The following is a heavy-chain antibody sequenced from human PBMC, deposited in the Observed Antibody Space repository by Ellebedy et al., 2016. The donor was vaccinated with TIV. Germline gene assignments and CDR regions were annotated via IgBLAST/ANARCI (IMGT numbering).Heavy chain of an antibody. V-gene: IGHV3-74*01. Sequence: GESLKISCAASGFTFRSYWIHWVRQPPGKGLVWVSRINSDGSSTSYADSVKGRFTISRDNAKNTLYLQMNSLRAEDTAVDYCARDPGSGWYSDHWGQGTLVTVSS. D-gene: IGHD6-19*01. J-gene: IGHJ4*02. CDR2: INSDGSST. CDR1: GFTFRSYW. CDR3: ARDPGSGWYSDH.